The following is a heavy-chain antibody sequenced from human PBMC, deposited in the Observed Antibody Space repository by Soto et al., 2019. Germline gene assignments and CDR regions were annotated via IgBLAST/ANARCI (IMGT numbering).Heavy chain of an antibody. Sequence: EVQLVESGGGLVQPGGSLRLSCAASGFTFSSYWMSWVRQAPGKGLEWVANIKQDGSEKYYVDSVKGRFTISRDNAKKILSLRVNSPRSEDTAVSYCAGDDIGIVVLASNYYYYYMEFWFRGTAVTVCS. CDR2: IKQDGSEK. J-gene: IGHJ6*03. D-gene: IGHD2-2*01. CDR3: AGDDIGIVVLASNYYYYYMEF. V-gene: IGHV3-7*01. CDR1: GFTFSSYW.